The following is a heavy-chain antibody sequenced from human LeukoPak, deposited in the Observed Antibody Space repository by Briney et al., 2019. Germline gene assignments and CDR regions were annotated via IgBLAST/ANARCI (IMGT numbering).Heavy chain of an antibody. D-gene: IGHD2-15*01. CDR3: ARADIIVVADATPVGSAFEY. V-gene: IGHV1-18*01. J-gene: IGHJ4*02. CDR2: ISAYKGDT. CDR1: GYTSSSYG. Sequence: ASLKVSCKTSGYTSSSYGISWLRQAPGQGLEWMGWISAYKGDTDYAQKFQGRLTVTRDTSTSTAYMELQSLTSDDTAVYYCARADIIVVADATPVGSAFEYWGQGALITVS.